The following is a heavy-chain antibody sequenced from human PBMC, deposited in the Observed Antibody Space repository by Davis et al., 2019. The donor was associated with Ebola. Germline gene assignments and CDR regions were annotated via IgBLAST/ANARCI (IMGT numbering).Heavy chain of an antibody. Sequence: GESLKISCAASGFTVSSNYMSWVRQAPGKGLEWVSVIYSGGSTYYADSVKGRFTISRHNSKNTLYLQMNSLRAEDTAVYYCAKATSPYYYGSGSPFDYWGQGTLVTVSS. CDR1: GFTVSSNY. J-gene: IGHJ4*02. V-gene: IGHV3-53*01. D-gene: IGHD3-10*01. CDR3: AKATSPYYYGSGSPFDY. CDR2: IYSGGST.